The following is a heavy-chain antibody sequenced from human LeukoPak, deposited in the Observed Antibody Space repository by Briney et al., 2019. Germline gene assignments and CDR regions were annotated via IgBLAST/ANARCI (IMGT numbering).Heavy chain of an antibody. CDR2: ISYDGSNK. Sequence: GGSLRLSCAASGFTFSSYGMHWVRQAPGKGLEWVAVISYDGSNKYYADSVKGRFTISRDNSKNTLYLQMNSLRAEDMAVYYCAKDHSSGWYYFDYWGQGTLVTVSS. V-gene: IGHV3-30*18. D-gene: IGHD6-19*01. J-gene: IGHJ4*02. CDR3: AKDHSSGWYYFDY. CDR1: GFTFSSYG.